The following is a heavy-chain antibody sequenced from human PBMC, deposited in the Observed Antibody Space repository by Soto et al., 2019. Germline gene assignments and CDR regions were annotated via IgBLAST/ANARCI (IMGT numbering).Heavy chain of an antibody. D-gene: IGHD6-19*01. CDR3: ARDLSSVNWFDS. Sequence: GGSLRLSCAASGFTFSDYYMSWIRQAPGKGLEWISYISVRSDYTNYADSVKGRFTISRDNAKNSLYLQMSSLRAEDTAVYYCARDLSSVNWFDSWGQGTLVTVSS. J-gene: IGHJ5*01. V-gene: IGHV3-11*06. CDR2: ISVRSDYT. CDR1: GFTFSDYY.